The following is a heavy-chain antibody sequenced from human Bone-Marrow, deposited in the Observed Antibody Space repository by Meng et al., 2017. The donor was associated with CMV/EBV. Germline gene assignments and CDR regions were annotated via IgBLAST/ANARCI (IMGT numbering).Heavy chain of an antibody. CDR3: VRGEAVFDY. V-gene: IGHV3-7*01. CDR2: INHDESEK. D-gene: IGHD6-19*01. CDR1: GFAFSSYW. J-gene: IGHJ4*02. Sequence: GESLKISCAASGFAFSSYWTSWVRQAPGKGLEWVANINHDESEKHYVDSVKGRFTITRNDAKNSMFLQMDSLRAEDTAVYYCVRGEAVFDYWGQGTLVTVSS.